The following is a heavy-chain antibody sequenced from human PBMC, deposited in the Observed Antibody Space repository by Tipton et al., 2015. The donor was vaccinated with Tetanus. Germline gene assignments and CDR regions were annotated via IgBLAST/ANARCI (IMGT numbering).Heavy chain of an antibody. CDR2: IIPIFGTA. J-gene: IGHJ6*02. V-gene: IGHV1-69*06. D-gene: IGHD3-3*01. Sequence: QVQLVQSGAEVKKPGSSVKVSCKASGGTFSSYAISWVRQAPGQGLEWMGGIIPIFGTANYAQKFQGRVTITADKSTSTAYMELSSLRSEDTAVYYCAGGRQDYDFWSGYYTYYYGMDVWGQGTTVTASS. CDR3: AGGRQDYDFWSGYYTYYYGMDV. CDR1: GGTFSSYA.